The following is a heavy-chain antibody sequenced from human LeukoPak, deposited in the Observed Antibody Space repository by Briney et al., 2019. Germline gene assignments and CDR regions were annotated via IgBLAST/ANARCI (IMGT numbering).Heavy chain of an antibody. J-gene: IGHJ4*02. D-gene: IGHD6-13*01. Sequence: PSETLSLTCTVSGGSINTYYWTWIRQPPGKGLEWIGYIYYSGSTDFNPSLKSRVTISVDTSKNQFSLKLSSVTAADTAVYYCGGGPSSSWVDYWGQGTLVTVSS. CDR2: IYYSGST. V-gene: IGHV4-59*01. CDR3: GGGPSSSWVDY. CDR1: GGSINTYY.